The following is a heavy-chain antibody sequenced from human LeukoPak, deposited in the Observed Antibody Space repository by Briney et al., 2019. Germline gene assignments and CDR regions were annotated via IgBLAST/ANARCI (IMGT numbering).Heavy chain of an antibody. CDR3: ARAPPDGSTSREGEYYFDY. D-gene: IGHD2-2*01. CDR2: INHSGST. Sequence: SETLSLTCAVYGGSFSGYYWSWIRQPPGKGLEWIGEINHSGSTNYNPSLKSRVTISVDTSKNQFSLKLSSVTAADTAVYYCARAPPDGSTSREGEYYFDYWGQGTLVTVSS. CDR1: GGSFSGYY. J-gene: IGHJ4*02. V-gene: IGHV4-34*01.